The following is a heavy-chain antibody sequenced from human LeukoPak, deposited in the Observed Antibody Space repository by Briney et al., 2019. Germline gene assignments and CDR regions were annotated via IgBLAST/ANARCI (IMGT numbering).Heavy chain of an antibody. CDR2: IRYDGSNK. J-gene: IGHJ4*02. Sequence: PGGSLRLSCAASGFTFSSYGMHWVRQAPGKGLEWVAFIRYDGSNKYYADSVKGRFTISRDNSKNTLYLQMNSLRAEDTAVYYCAKDARGLWFGEYPGFDYWGQGTLVTVSS. CDR3: AKDARGLWFGEYPGFDY. CDR1: GFTFSSYG. D-gene: IGHD3-10*01. V-gene: IGHV3-30*02.